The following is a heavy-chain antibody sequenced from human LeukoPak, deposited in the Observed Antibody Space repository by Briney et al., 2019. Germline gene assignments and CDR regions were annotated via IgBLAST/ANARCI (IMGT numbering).Heavy chain of an antibody. CDR2: ISSSSSYI. Sequence: GGSLRLSCAASGFTFSSYSMNWVRQAPGKGLEWVSSISSSSSYIYYADSVKGRFTISRDNAKNSLYLQMNSLRAEDTAVYYCAKASRDLGYYFDYWGQGTLVTVSS. D-gene: IGHD3-16*01. CDR1: GFTFSSYS. CDR3: AKASRDLGYYFDY. J-gene: IGHJ4*02. V-gene: IGHV3-21*01.